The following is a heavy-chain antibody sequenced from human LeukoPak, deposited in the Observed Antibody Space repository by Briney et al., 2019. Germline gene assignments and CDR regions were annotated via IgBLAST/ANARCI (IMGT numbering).Heavy chain of an antibody. CDR3: AKGTHSSGWRHFDY. V-gene: IGHV3-23*01. Sequence: PGGSLRLSCAASGFAFNTYAMAWVHQAPGKGLEWVSAIHSGGVDTYFADSVKGRFTISRDDSKNVLSLQLNDLRPEDTAVYYCAKGTHSSGWRHFDYWGQGTLVTVSS. CDR1: GFAFNTYA. J-gene: IGHJ4*02. CDR2: IHSGGVDT. D-gene: IGHD6-19*01.